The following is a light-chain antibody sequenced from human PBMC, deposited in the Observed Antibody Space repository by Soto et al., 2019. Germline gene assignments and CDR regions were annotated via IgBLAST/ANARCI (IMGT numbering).Light chain of an antibody. CDR3: QPYNSYSEA. J-gene: IGKJ1*01. V-gene: IGKV1-5*03. CDR2: KAS. Sequence: DIQMTQSPSTLSGSVGDRVTITCRASQTISSWLAWYQQKPGKAPKLLIYKASTLKSGVPSRFSGSGSGTGFTLTISRLQADDFSTYFCQPYNSYSEAFGQGTKVELK. CDR1: QTISSW.